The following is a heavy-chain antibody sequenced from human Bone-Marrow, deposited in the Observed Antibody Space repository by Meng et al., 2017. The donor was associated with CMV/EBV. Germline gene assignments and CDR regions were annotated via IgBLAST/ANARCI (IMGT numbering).Heavy chain of an antibody. CDR1: SAGGVT. D-gene: IGHD3-10*01. Sequence: SAGGVTVGWGRQPPGKALEWLALIDWGDDRRYSPSLKTRLTITKDTSKNLVVLTMTNMDPVDTATYYCAHSRGFYYGSGSLGYFDYWGQGTLVTVSS. CDR2: IDWGDDR. J-gene: IGHJ4*02. V-gene: IGHV2-5*02. CDR3: AHSRGFYYGSGSLGYFDY.